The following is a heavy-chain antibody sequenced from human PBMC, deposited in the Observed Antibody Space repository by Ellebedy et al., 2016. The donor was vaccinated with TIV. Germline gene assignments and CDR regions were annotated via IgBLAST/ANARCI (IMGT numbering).Heavy chain of an antibody. V-gene: IGHV5-51*01. D-gene: IGHD2-15*01. CDR2: IYPGDSDT. CDR1: GYSFTSYW. J-gene: IGHJ6*02. CDR3: ARTKEGGAHLYCSGGSCYPAPVPSNYYYGMDV. Sequence: GGSLRLSXKGSGYSFTSYWIGWVRQMPGKGLEWMGIIYPGDSDTRYSPSFQGQVTISADKSISTAYLQWSSLKASDTAMYYCARTKEGGAHLYCSGGSCYPAPVPSNYYYGMDVWGQGTTVTVSS.